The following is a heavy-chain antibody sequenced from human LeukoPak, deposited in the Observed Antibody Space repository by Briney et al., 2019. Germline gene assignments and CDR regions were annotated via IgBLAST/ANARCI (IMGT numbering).Heavy chain of an antibody. CDR1: GFTLSNHW. V-gene: IGHV3-7*03. J-gene: IGHJ6*02. CDR2: VNRDGSET. CDR3: ARNNGMDV. Sequence: GGSLRLSCAASGFTLSNHWMTWVRQVPGRGPEWVANVNRDGSETYYLDSVKGRFTISKDNAKNSLYLQMNSLRAEDTALYHCARNNGMDVWGQGTTVIVPS.